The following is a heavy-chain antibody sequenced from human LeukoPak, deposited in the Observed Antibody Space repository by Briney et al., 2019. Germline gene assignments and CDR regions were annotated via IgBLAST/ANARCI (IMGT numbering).Heavy chain of an antibody. D-gene: IGHD6-13*01. V-gene: IGHV4-39*01. CDR3: ARLRLVAAANSIDYYYYMDV. CDR2: IYYSGRT. CDR1: GGSISSGSYY. Sequence: SETLSLTCTVSGGSISSGSYYGGWIRQPRGEGLGWIGTIYYSGRTYYNPSLKSRVTISVDMSKNQFSLKLSSVTAADTAVYYCARLRLVAAANSIDYYYYMDVWGKGTTVTVSS. J-gene: IGHJ6*03.